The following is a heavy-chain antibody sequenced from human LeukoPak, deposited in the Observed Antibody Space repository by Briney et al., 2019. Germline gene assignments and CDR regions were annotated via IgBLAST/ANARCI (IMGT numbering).Heavy chain of an antibody. V-gene: IGHV4-30-2*06. CDR3: VRGSSVTMVRGVIVTYGLDV. CDR2: IYHSGDT. J-gene: IGHJ6*02. CDR1: GGFIRSSGYS. Sequence: SETLSLTCGVSGGFIRSSGYSWSWIRQSPGMGLEWIGNIYHSGDTYYNPSLKNRLTISVDRLKNQFSLRLTSVTAADTAVYYCVRGSSVTMVRGVIVTYGLDVWGQGTTVTVSS. D-gene: IGHD3-10*01.